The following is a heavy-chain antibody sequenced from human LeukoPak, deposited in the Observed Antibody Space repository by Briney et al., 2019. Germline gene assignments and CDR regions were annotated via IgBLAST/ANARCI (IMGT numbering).Heavy chain of an antibody. J-gene: IGHJ4*02. CDR2: ISAYNGNT. V-gene: IGHV1-18*01. D-gene: IGHD3-16*02. CDR3: ARAAPGDDYVWGSYRLQWDFDY. Sequence: ASVKVSCKASGYTFTSYAMHWVRQAPGQGLEWMGWISAYNGNTNYAQKLQGRVTMTTDTSTSTAYMELRSLRSDDTAVYYCARAAPGDDYVWGSYRLQWDFDYWGQGTLVTVSS. CDR1: GYTFTSYA.